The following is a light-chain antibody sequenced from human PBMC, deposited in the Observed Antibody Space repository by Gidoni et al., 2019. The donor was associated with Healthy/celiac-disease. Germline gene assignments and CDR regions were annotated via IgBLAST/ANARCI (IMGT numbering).Light chain of an antibody. J-gene: IGKJ4*01. Sequence: DIVMTQSPDSLAVSLGERATINSKSSQSVLYSSNNKNYLAWYQQKPGQPPKLLIYWASTRESGVPDRCSGSGSGTDFTLTISSLQAEDVAVYYCQQYYSTPPTFGGGTKVEIK. CDR1: QSVLYSSNNKNY. V-gene: IGKV4-1*01. CDR2: WAS. CDR3: QQYYSTPPT.